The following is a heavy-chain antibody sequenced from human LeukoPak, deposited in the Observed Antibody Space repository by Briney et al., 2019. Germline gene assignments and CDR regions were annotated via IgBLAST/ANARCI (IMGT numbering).Heavy chain of an antibody. CDR2: ISISSSYI. CDR1: GFTFSSYS. CDR3: ARDSSGWLIDY. V-gene: IGHV3-21*01. D-gene: IGHD6-19*01. J-gene: IGHJ4*02. Sequence: GGSLRLSCAASGFTFSSYSMNWVRQAPGKGLEWVSSISISSSYIYYADSVKGRFTISRDNAKNSLYLQMNSLRAEDTAVYYCARDSSGWLIDYWGQGTLVTVSS.